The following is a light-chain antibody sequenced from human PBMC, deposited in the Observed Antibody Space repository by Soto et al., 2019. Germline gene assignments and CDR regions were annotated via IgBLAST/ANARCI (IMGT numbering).Light chain of an antibody. CDR2: DVS. J-gene: IGLJ2*01. CDR1: SSDVGTYNY. V-gene: IGLV2-11*01. CDR3: CSYASSYTSV. Sequence: QSALTQPRSVSGSPGQSVTISCTGTSSDVGTYNYVSWYQQHPGKAPKLMIYDVSQRPSGVPDRFSGSKSGNTASLTISGLQAEDESDYYCCSYASSYTSVFGGGTQLTVL.